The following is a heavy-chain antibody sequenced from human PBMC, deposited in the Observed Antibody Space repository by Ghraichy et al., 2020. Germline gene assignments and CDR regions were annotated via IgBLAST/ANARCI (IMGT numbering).Heavy chain of an antibody. J-gene: IGHJ3*02. V-gene: IGHV4-59*01. D-gene: IGHD2-2*01. CDR3: ARINYCSSTSCASGEGIGAFDI. Sequence: SETLSLTCTVSGGSISSYYWSWIRQPPGKGLEWIGYIYYSGSTNYNPSLKSRVTISVDTSKNQFSLKLSSVTAADTAVYYCARINYCSSTSCASGEGIGAFDIWGQGTMVTVSS. CDR1: GGSISSYY. CDR2: IYYSGST.